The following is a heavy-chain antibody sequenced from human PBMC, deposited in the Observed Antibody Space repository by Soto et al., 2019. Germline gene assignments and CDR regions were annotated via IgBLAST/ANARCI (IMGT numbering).Heavy chain of an antibody. CDR3: AKDLWRNNCRGEACASEF. D-gene: IGHD2-15*01. CDR1: GYTFSTYG. CDR2: ISANTGNT. V-gene: IGHV1-18*01. Sequence: ASVKVSCKASGYTFSTYGIGWVRQAPGQGLERMGWISANTGNTNYAQKFRGRVTMTTETSTNTAYMELRSLTSDDTAMYYCAKDLWRNNCRGEACASEFRGQGTLDTGSS. J-gene: IGHJ4*02.